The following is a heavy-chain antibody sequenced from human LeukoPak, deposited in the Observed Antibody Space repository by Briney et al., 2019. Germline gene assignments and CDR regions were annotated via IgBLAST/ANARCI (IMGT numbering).Heavy chain of an antibody. D-gene: IGHD3-10*01. V-gene: IGHV1-3*01. Sequence: ASVKVSCKASGYTFTSYAMHWVRQAPGQRLEWMGWINAGNGNTKYSQKFQGRVTITRDTSASTAYMELSSLRSEDTAVYYCARFAYYYGSGSYSFDYWGQGTLVTVSS. J-gene: IGHJ4*02. CDR3: ARFAYYYGSGSYSFDY. CDR1: GYTFTSYA. CDR2: INAGNGNT.